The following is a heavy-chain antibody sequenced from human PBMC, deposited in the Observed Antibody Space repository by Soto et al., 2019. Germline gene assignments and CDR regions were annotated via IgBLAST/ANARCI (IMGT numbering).Heavy chain of an antibody. V-gene: IGHV3-23*01. CDR3: AKDRYSSSRIFDY. CDR1: GFTLSSYA. Sequence: GGSLRLSCAASGFTLSSYAMSWVRQAPGKGLEWVAAISGSGTSTYYADSVKGRFTISKDNSKNTLYLQMNSLRAEDTAVYYCAKDRYSSSRIFDYWGQGTLVTVSS. J-gene: IGHJ4*02. D-gene: IGHD6-19*01. CDR2: ISGSGTST.